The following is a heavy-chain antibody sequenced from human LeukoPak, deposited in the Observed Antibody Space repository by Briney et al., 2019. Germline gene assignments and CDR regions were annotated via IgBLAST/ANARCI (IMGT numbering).Heavy chain of an antibody. Sequence: ASVKVSCKVSGYTLSELSMHWVRQAPGKGLEWMGGFDPEDGETIYAQKFQGRVTMTEDTSTDTAYMELSSLRSGDTAVYYCATVGRSSYDFWSGPSGYWGQGTLVTVSS. CDR1: GYTLSELS. D-gene: IGHD3-3*01. V-gene: IGHV1-24*01. J-gene: IGHJ4*02. CDR2: FDPEDGET. CDR3: ATVGRSSYDFWSGPSGY.